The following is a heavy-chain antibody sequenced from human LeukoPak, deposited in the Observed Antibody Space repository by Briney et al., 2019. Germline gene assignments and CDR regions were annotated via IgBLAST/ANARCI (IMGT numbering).Heavy chain of an antibody. J-gene: IGHJ4*02. V-gene: IGHV3-23*01. D-gene: IGHD4-11*01. CDR2: ISGSDGST. CDR3: AKAGDYSYFDY. Sequence: PGRSLRLSHASSGFTPRSNYMSSVRQPPAKPLVWVSAISGSDGSTYYADSVKGRFTISRDNSKNTLYLQMNSLRAEDTAVYYCAKAGDYSYFDYWGQGTLVTVSS. CDR1: GFTPRSNY.